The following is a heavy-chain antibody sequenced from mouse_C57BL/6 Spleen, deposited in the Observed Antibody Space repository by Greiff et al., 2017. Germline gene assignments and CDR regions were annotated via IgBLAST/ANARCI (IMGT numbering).Heavy chain of an antibody. J-gene: IGHJ2*01. CDR1: GFTFSSYA. CDR3: ARSYSSYYFDY. CDR2: ISDGGSYT. V-gene: IGHV5-4*03. Sequence: EVKVVESGGGLVKPGGSLKLSCAASGFTFSSYAMSWVRQTPEKRLEWVATISDGGSYTYYPDNVKGRFTISRDNAKNNLYLQMSHLKSEDTAMYYCARSYSSYYFDYWGQGTTLTVSS. D-gene: IGHD2-12*01.